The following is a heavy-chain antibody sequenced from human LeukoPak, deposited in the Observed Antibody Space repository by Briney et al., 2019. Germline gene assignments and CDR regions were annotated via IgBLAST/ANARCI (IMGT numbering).Heavy chain of an antibody. CDR1: GFTFSSYG. CDR3: NCFDY. Sequence: GGSLRLSCAASGFTFSSYGMHWVRQAPGKGLEWVAVISYDGSNKYYADSVKGRFTISRDNSKNTLYLQMNSLRAEDTAVYYCNCFDYWGQGTLVTVSS. V-gene: IGHV3-30*06. J-gene: IGHJ4*02. CDR2: ISYDGSNK.